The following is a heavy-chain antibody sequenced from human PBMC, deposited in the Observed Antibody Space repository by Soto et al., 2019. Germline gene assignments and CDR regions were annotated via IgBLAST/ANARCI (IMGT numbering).Heavy chain of an antibody. Sequence: SETLSLTCTVSGGSISSSSYYWGWIRQPPGKGLEWIGSIYYSGSTYYNPSLKSRVTISVDTSKNQFSLKLSSVTAADTAVYYCVNSETTLYYFDYWGQGTLVTVSS. D-gene: IGHD1-1*01. J-gene: IGHJ4*02. V-gene: IGHV4-39*01. CDR2: IYYSGST. CDR3: VNSETTLYYFDY. CDR1: GGSISSSSYY.